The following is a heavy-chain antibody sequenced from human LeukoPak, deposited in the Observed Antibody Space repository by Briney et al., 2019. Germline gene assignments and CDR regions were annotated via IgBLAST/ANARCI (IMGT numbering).Heavy chain of an antibody. CDR3: ARDGAVAVPHSDY. Sequence: SVKVSCKASGGTFSSYAISWVRQAPGQGLEWMGRIIPIFGIANYAQKFQGRVTITADKSTSTAYMELSSLRSEDTAVYYCARDGAVAVPHSDYWGQGTLVTVSS. CDR1: GGTFSSYA. CDR2: IIPIFGIA. J-gene: IGHJ4*02. D-gene: IGHD6-19*01. V-gene: IGHV1-69*04.